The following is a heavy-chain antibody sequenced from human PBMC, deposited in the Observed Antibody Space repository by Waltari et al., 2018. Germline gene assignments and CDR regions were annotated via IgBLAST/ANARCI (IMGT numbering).Heavy chain of an antibody. V-gene: IGHV3-53*01. CDR2: IYSGGST. Sequence: EVQLVESGGGLIQPGGSLRLSCAASGFTVSSNYMSWVRQAPGKGLEWVSVIYSGGSTYYADSVKGRFTISRDNSKNTLYLQMNSLRAEDTAVYYCARLYSSIRRYYFDYWGQGTLVTVSS. CDR1: GFTVSSNY. CDR3: ARLYSSIRRYYFDY. D-gene: IGHD6-19*01. J-gene: IGHJ4*02.